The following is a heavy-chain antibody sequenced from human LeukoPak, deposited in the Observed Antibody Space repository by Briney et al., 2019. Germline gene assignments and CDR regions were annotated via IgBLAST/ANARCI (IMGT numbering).Heavy chain of an antibody. CDR3: ARDVASPFGGGDKGGF. CDR2: INSDGST. J-gene: IGHJ4*02. Sequence: GGSLRLSCAASGXTVSSNYMSWVRQAPGKGLEWVSIINSDGSTYYADSVKGRFTISRDNSKNTLSLQMSSLRDEDTAVYYCARDVASPFGGGDKGGFWGQGTLVTVSS. V-gene: IGHV3-53*01. CDR1: GXTVSSNY. D-gene: IGHD3-16*01.